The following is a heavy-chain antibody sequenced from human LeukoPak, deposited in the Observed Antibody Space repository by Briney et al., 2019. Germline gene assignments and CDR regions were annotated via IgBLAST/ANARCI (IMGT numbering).Heavy chain of an antibody. CDR3: ARRSKNAYNFDY. D-gene: IGHD5-24*01. CDR1: GDSMISYY. V-gene: IGHV4-59*08. J-gene: IGHJ4*02. Sequence: SETLSLTCTVSGDSMISYYWSWFRQPPGKGLEWIGYIYWTGSTTNHNPSLKSRVTISVDSSKNQFSLNLSSVTAADTAVYYCARRSKNAYNFDYWGQGTLVTVSS. CDR2: IYWTGSTT.